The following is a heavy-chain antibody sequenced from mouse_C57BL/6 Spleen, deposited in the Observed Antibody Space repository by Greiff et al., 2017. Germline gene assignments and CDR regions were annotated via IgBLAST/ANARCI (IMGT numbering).Heavy chain of an antibody. Sequence: QVQLQQPGAELVMPGASVKLSCKASGYTFTSYWMHWVKQRPGQGLEWIGEIDPSDSYTNYNQKFKGKSTLTVDKSSSTAYMQLSSLTSEDSAVYYFARARRDYFDYWGQGTTLTVSS. J-gene: IGHJ2*01. V-gene: IGHV1-69*01. CDR1: GYTFTSYW. CDR3: ARARRDYFDY. CDR2: IDPSDSYT.